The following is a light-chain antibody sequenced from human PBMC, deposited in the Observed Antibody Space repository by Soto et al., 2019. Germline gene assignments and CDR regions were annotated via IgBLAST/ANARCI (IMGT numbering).Light chain of an antibody. J-gene: IGKJ4*01. CDR2: GAS. V-gene: IGKV1-39*01. CDR1: ENIRSY. CDR3: QQSFTTPLT. Sequence: DIQMTQSPSSLPASVGDRVTINCRASENIRSYLNWYQQKPGKAPKLLIYGASSLQSGVPSRFSGSGSATDFTLTSSSLQTEDFATYYCQQSFTTPLTFGGGTKVEIK.